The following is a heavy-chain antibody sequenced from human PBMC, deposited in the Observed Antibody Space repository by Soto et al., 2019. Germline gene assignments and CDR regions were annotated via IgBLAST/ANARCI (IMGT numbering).Heavy chain of an antibody. CDR2: IYYSGST. CDR3: ARVLRGVINGGYYYYYYMDV. V-gene: IGHV4-59*01. CDR1: GGSISSYY. D-gene: IGHD3-10*01. Sequence: SETLSLTCTVSGGSISSYYWSWIRQPPGKGLEWIGYIYYSGSTNYNPSLKSRVTISVDTSKDQFSLKLSSVTAADTAVYYCARVLRGVINGGYYYYYYMDVWGKGTTVTVSS. J-gene: IGHJ6*03.